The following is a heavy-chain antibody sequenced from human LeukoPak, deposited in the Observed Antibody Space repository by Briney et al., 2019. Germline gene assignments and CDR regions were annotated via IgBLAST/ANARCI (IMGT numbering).Heavy chain of an antibody. D-gene: IGHD2-2*01. CDR3: ARGPGTKWFDY. CDR2: IYHSGNT. J-gene: IGHJ4*02. Sequence: SETLSVTCTVSGYSISSGYYWGWIRQPPGKGLEWIGSIYHSGNTSYNPSLKSRVTISVDTSKNQFSLKLSSVTAADTAVYYCARGPGTKWFDYWGQGTLVTVSS. V-gene: IGHV4-38-2*02. CDR1: GYSISSGYY.